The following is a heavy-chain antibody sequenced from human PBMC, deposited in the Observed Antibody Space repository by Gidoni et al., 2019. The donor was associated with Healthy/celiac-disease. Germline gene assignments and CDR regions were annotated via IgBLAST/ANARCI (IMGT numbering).Heavy chain of an antibody. CDR2: ISAYNGNT. CDR3: ARDINIVLTYYYDSSGYYLDY. V-gene: IGHV1-18*01. CDR1: GYTFTSYG. J-gene: IGHJ4*02. D-gene: IGHD3-22*01. Sequence: QVQLVQSGAEVKKPGASVKVSCKASGYTFTSYGISWVRQAPGQGLEWMGWISAYNGNTNYAQKLQGRVTMTTDTSTSTAYMELRSLRSDDTAVYYCARDINIVLTYYYDSSGYYLDYWGQGTLVTVSS.